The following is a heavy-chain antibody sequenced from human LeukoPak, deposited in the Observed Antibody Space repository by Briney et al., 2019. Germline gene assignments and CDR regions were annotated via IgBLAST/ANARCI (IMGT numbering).Heavy chain of an antibody. CDR1: GDSISGYY. J-gene: IGHJ6*02. V-gene: IGHV4-59*01. CDR2: IYYSGRT. Sequence: SETLSLTCTVSGDSISGYYWSWIRQPPGKGLELIGYIYYSGRTDYNPSLKSRVTISEDTSKNQFSLKLNSVTAVDTAMYYCARSRQEYYYGMDVWGQGTTVTVSS. CDR3: ARSRQEYYYGMDV.